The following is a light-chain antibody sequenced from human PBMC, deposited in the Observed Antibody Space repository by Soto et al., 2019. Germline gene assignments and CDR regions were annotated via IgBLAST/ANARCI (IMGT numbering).Light chain of an antibody. CDR3: QQHGSSPWT. J-gene: IGKJ1*01. CDR1: QSVSSSY. V-gene: IGKV3-20*01. CDR2: GAS. Sequence: DIVLTQSPDTLSLSPGERATLSCRASQSVSSSYLAWYQQKPGQAPRLLIYGASSRATGIPDRFSGSGSGTDFTLTISRLEPEDFAVFYCQQHGSSPWTFGQGTKVEIK.